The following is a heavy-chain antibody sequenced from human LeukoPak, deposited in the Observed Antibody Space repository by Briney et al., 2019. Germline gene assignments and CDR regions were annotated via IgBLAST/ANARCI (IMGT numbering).Heavy chain of an antibody. CDR1: GFTFSSYA. CDR3: AKGWSTYYYYYYYMDV. V-gene: IGHV3-23*01. D-gene: IGHD5/OR15-5a*01. CDR2: ISGSGGST. J-gene: IGHJ6*03. Sequence: GGSLRLSCAASGFTFSSYAMSWVRQAPGKGLEWVSAISGSGGSTYYADSVKGRFTISRDNSKNTLYLQMNSLRAEDTAVYYCAKGWSTYYYYYYYMDVWGKGTTVTVSS.